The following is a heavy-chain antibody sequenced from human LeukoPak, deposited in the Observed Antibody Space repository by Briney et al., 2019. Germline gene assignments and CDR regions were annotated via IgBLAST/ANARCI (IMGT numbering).Heavy chain of an antibody. V-gene: IGHV4-34*01. CDR1: GGSISSYY. CDR2: INHSGST. CDR3: ARGTLVRGVIASYFDY. J-gene: IGHJ4*02. Sequence: PSETLSLTCTVSGGSISSYYWSWIRQPPGKGLEWIGEINHSGSTNYNPSLKSRVTISVDTSKNQFSLKLSSVTAADTAVYYCARGTLVRGVIASYFDYWGQGTLVTVSS. D-gene: IGHD3-10*01.